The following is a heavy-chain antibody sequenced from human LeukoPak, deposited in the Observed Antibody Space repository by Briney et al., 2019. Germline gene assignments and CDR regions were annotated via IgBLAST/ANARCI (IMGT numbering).Heavy chain of an antibody. J-gene: IGHJ4*02. CDR3: ARHYYGSSGYYYFDY. Sequence: GESLKISCKGSGYSFSNYWIDWVRQMPGGGLEWMGIIYPGDSHTTYSPSFEGQVTISADKSISSAYLQWSSLKASDTAMYYCARHYYGSSGYYYFDYWGQGTLVTVSS. CDR1: GYSFSNYW. V-gene: IGHV5-51*01. D-gene: IGHD3-22*01. CDR2: IYPGDSHT.